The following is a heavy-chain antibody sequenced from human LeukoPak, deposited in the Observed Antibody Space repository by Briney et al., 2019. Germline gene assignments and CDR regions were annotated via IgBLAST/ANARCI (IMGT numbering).Heavy chain of an antibody. J-gene: IGHJ5*02. CDR3: AHYDSSGYYSGWLDP. CDR1: GGSFSVYY. Sequence: SETLSLTCAVYGGSFSVYYWSWIRQPPGKGLEWIGEINHSGSTNYNPSLKSRVTISVDTSKNQFSLKLSSVTAADTAVYYCAHYDSSGYYSGWLDPWGQGTLVTVSS. V-gene: IGHV4-34*01. CDR2: INHSGST. D-gene: IGHD3-22*01.